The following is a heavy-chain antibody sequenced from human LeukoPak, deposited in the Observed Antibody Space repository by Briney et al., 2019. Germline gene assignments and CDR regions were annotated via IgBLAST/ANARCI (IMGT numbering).Heavy chain of an antibody. D-gene: IGHD5-18*01. CDR1: GGTFSSYA. CDR3: ARDSPDTAMPHFDY. CDR2: IIPIFGTA. J-gene: IGHJ4*02. V-gene: IGHV1-69*05. Sequence: SVKVSCKASGGTFSSYAISWVRQAPGQGFEWMGGIIPIFGTANYAQKFQGRVTITTDESTSTAYMELSSLRSEDTAVYYCARDSPDTAMPHFDYWGQGTLVTVSS.